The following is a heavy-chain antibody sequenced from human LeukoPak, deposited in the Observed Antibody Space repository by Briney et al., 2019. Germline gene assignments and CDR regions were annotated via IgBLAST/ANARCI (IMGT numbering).Heavy chain of an antibody. Sequence: PGRSLRLSCAASGFTFSTYGMHWVRQAPGKGLEWVAVIWFDGSNKYYADSVKGRFTISRDNSNDILYLQMNSLRPEDTAMYYYAWGVVAASPAGSYYFDFWGQGTLVTVSS. CDR1: GFTFSTYG. CDR2: IWFDGSNK. J-gene: IGHJ4*02. CDR3: AWGVVAASPAGSYYFDF. V-gene: IGHV3-33*01. D-gene: IGHD2-15*01.